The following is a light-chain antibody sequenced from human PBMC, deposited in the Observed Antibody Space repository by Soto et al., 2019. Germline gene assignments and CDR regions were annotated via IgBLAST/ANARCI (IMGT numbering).Light chain of an antibody. Sequence: EIVLTQSPAALSVSPGERVTLSCWASQSVGSTLNWYQQRPGQAPRLLIYDTSIRATGIPARFSGSGSGTEFTLTIASLQSEDFATYYCQQSYSTYTFGQGTKLEIK. CDR1: QSVGST. J-gene: IGKJ2*01. CDR2: DTS. CDR3: QQSYSTYT. V-gene: IGKV3-15*01.